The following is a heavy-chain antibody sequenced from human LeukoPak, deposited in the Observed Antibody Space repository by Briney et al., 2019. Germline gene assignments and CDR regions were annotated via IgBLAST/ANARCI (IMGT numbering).Heavy chain of an antibody. V-gene: IGHV1-2*02. Sequence: GASVKVSCKASGYTFTGYYMHWVRQAPGQGLEWMGWINPNSGGTNYAQKFQGRVTMTRDTSISTVYMELSRLRSDDTAVYYCARVAYYYDSSGSYFDYWGQGTLVTVSS. J-gene: IGHJ4*02. D-gene: IGHD3-22*01. CDR1: GYTFTGYY. CDR3: ARVAYYYDSSGSYFDY. CDR2: INPNSGGT.